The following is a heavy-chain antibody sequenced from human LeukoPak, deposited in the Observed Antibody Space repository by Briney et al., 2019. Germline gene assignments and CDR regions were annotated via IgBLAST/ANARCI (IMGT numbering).Heavy chain of an antibody. V-gene: IGHV3-23*01. J-gene: IGHJ3*02. D-gene: IGHD1-14*01. CDR1: GFTFTSYA. CDR2: ISGSGSST. Sequence: PGGSLRLSCAASGFTFTSYAMSWVRQAPGKGLVWVSGISGSGSSTYYADSVKGRFTISRDNSKNTLYLQMNSLRAEDTAVYYCAKDRAPFLPEPHDAFDIWGQGTMVTVSS. CDR3: AKDRAPFLPEPHDAFDI.